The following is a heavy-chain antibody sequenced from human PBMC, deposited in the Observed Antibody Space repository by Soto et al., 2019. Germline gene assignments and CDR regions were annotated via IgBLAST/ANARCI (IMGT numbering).Heavy chain of an antibody. CDR1: GYRFNSYW. Sequence: ESLKISCKGSGYRFNSYWIGWVRQLPGQGLEWIGMIYPGDSDTTYNPSFQGQVTMSADKSISTAYLQWTSLKASDTATYYCAGQGSNGAYVDLPMDAWGQGTTVTVS. V-gene: IGHV5-51*01. D-gene: IGHD3-16*01. CDR2: IYPGDSDT. J-gene: IGHJ6*02. CDR3: AGQGSNGAYVDLPMDA.